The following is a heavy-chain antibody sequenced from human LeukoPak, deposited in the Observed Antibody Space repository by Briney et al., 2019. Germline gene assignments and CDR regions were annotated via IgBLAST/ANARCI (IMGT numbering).Heavy chain of an antibody. Sequence: GGSLRLSCAASGFTFSDYAMSWVRQAPGQGLEWVSTITGSGDNTYYADSVKGRFTISRDISKNILYLQMSSLRAEDTAVYYCARVRGVITNYFDYWGQGILVTVSS. CDR1: GFTFSDYA. CDR3: ARVRGVITNYFDY. D-gene: IGHD3-10*01. J-gene: IGHJ4*02. CDR2: ITGSGDNT. V-gene: IGHV3-23*01.